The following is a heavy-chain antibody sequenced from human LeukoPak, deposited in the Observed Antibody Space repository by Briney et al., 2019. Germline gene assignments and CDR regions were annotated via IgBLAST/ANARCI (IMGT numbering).Heavy chain of an antibody. CDR1: GFTFNIFS. V-gene: IGHV3-48*04. J-gene: IGHJ4*02. CDR3: ARDPEWDFWSGITTYFDY. Sequence: GGSLRLSCEASGFTFNIFSMNWVRQAPGKGLEWLSYIGGNTGIIWYADSVKGRFTISRDNAKNSLYLQMNSLRAEDTAVYYCARDPEWDFWSGITTYFDYWGQGTLVTVSS. D-gene: IGHD3-3*01. CDR2: IGGNTGII.